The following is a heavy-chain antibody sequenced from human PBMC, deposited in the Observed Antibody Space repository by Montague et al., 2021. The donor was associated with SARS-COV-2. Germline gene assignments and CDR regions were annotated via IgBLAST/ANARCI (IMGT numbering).Heavy chain of an antibody. V-gene: IGHV4-31*03. Sequence: SETLSLTCTVSGGSISSGGYYWSWIRQHPGKGLEWIGYIYYSGSTYYNPSLKSRVTKSVDTSKNQFSLKLSSVTAADTAVYYCARLTAGYCSGGSCYWGTGFDYWGQGTLVTVSS. CDR1: GGSISSGGYY. D-gene: IGHD2-15*01. CDR2: IYYSGST. CDR3: ARLTAGYCSGGSCYWGTGFDY. J-gene: IGHJ4*02.